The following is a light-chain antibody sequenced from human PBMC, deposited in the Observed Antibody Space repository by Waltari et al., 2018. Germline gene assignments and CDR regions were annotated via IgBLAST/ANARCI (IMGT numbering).Light chain of an antibody. CDR3: HQSHTAPHT. CDR2: AAS. Sequence: DIQMTQSPSSLSASVGDRVTITCRASHTISTYLNWYQQTAGKAPKLLIYAASTLQSGVPSRFRGSGSGTDFTLTISSLQPEDFATYYCHQSHTAPHTFGQGTKLEIK. V-gene: IGKV1-39*01. J-gene: IGKJ2*01. CDR1: HTISTY.